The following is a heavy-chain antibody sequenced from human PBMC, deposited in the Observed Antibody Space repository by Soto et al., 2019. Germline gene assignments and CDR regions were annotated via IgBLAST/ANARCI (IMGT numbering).Heavy chain of an antibody. V-gene: IGHV3-23*01. CDR3: VRHAKLTSVTANVGYYYGLAI. D-gene: IGHD4-4*01. Sequence: EVQLLESGGGLVQPGGSLRLSVAASGFIFSNYDMSWVRLAPEKGLEWFSVIGTSGGGTYYADSVKGRFTISRDNSKNTVCLQMSSLRAEDTALYMCVRHAKLTSVTANVGYYYGLAIWGTGTTVTLAS. J-gene: IGHJ6*04. CDR1: GFIFSNYD. CDR2: IGTSGGGT.